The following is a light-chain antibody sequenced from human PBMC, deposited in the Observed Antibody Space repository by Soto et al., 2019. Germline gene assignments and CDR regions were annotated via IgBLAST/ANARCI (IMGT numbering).Light chain of an antibody. CDR2: SHN. Sequence: QSVLTQPPSASGAPGQRVTISCSGSRSNIGSNTVNWYQQLPGTAPKLLIYSHNQRPSGVPDRFSVSKSGTSASLAISGLQSEDEADYYCATWDDNLDGYVFGTETKVTVL. J-gene: IGLJ1*01. CDR1: RSNIGSNT. V-gene: IGLV1-44*01. CDR3: ATWDDNLDGYV.